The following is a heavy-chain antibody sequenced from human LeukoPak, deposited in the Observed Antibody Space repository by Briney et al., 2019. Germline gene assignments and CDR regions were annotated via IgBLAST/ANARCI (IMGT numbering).Heavy chain of an antibody. CDR2: MYYSGNT. Sequence: PGETLTLTCVASVFSISSYDWSWIRQPPGKGLEWMGYMYYSGNTKYNPSLKRRLTTSLDKSKNKFSQKLISVLAADTAVYYCGRGKFFFDYWGQGTLVTVS. V-gene: IGHV4-59*01. CDR3: GRGKFFFDY. CDR1: VFSISSYD. J-gene: IGHJ4*02.